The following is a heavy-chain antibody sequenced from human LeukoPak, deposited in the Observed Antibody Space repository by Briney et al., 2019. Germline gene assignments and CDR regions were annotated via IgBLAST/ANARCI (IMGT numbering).Heavy chain of an antibody. CDR2: ISWNSGSI. V-gene: IGHV3-9*01. Sequence: GGSLRLSCAASGFTFDDYAMHWVRQAPGKGLEWVSGISWNSGSIGYADSVKGRFTISRDNAKNSLYLQMNSLRAEDTALYYCAKDTEPAATLNDAFDIWGQGTMVTVSS. CDR3: AKDTEPAATLNDAFDI. D-gene: IGHD6-13*01. J-gene: IGHJ3*02. CDR1: GFTFDDYA.